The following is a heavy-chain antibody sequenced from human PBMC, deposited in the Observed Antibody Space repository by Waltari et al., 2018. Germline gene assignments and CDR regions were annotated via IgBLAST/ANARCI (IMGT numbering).Heavy chain of an antibody. D-gene: IGHD3-10*01. CDR3: ARGARKGSGYYGMDV. CDR1: GFTFSSYA. CDR2: ISYDGSNK. Sequence: QVQLVESGGGVVQPGRSLRLSCAASGFTFSSYAMHWVRQAPGKGLEWVAVISYDGSNKYYADSVKGRFTISRDNSKNTLYLQMNSLRAEDTAVYYCARGARKGSGYYGMDVWGQGTTVTVSS. J-gene: IGHJ6*02. V-gene: IGHV3-30-3*01.